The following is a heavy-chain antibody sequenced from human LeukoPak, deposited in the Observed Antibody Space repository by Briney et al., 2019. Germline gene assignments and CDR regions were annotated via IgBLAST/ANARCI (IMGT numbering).Heavy chain of an antibody. Sequence: PSETLSLTCTVSGGSISSSSYYWGWIRQPPGKGLEWIGSIYYSGSTYYNPSLKSRVTISVDRSKNQFSLKLSSVTAADTAVYYCARGTIDYDFWSGYSGYFQHWGQGTLVTVSS. V-gene: IGHV4-39*07. CDR2: IYYSGST. CDR1: GGSISSSSYY. J-gene: IGHJ1*01. D-gene: IGHD3-3*01. CDR3: ARGTIDYDFWSGYSGYFQH.